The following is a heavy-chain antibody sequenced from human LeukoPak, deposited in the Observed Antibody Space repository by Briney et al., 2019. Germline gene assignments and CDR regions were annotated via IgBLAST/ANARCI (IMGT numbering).Heavy chain of an antibody. Sequence: ASVKVSCKASGYTFTSYGVTWVRQAPGQGLEWMGWISAYNGNTNYAQKLQGRVTMTTDTSTSAAYMELGSLRSDDTAVYYCAGDDILGAAPDYWGQGTRVTVSS. D-gene: IGHD1-26*01. CDR3: AGDDILGAAPDY. V-gene: IGHV1-18*01. CDR1: GYTFTSYG. J-gene: IGHJ4*02. CDR2: ISAYNGNT.